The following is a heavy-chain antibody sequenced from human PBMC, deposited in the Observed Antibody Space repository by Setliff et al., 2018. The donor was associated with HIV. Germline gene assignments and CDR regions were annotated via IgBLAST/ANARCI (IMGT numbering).Heavy chain of an antibody. CDR1: GGSISSGGFY. CDR2: IYSSGST. V-gene: IGHV4-31*02. J-gene: IGHJ5*02. CDR3: ARHSGVASPNWFDP. Sequence: SETLSLTCTVTGGSISSGGFYWTWIRQHPGKGLEWIGYIYSSGSTNFNPPLQSRVTISVDTSKNQFSLKLSSVTAAGTAVYYCARHSGVASPNWFDPWGQGTLVTVSS. D-gene: IGHD3-10*01.